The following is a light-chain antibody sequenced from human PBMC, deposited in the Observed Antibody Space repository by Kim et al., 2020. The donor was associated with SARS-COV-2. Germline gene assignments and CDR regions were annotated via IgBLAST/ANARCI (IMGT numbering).Light chain of an antibody. V-gene: IGKV3-15*01. Sequence: VAPGERAPIPCRASQSIASSLAWYQQKPGQAPRLLIYGASTRATGISARFSGSGSGTEFTLTLSSLQSEDFAVYYCQQYNSWPLTFGQGTRLEIK. J-gene: IGKJ5*01. CDR3: QQYNSWPLT. CDR1: QSIASS. CDR2: GAS.